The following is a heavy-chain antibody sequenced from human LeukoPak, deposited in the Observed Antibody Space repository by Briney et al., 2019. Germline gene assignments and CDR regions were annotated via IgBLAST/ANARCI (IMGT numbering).Heavy chain of an antibody. CDR3: ARVNWSGYDFRGAFDI. V-gene: IGHV4-38-2*02. Sequence: SETLSLTCTVSGYSMSSGYCWGWIRQPPGKGLEWIGTIYHDGRTYFNPSLKSRVTISLDTSKNQFSLKLSSVTAADTAVYYCARVNWSGYDFRGAFDIWGQGTMVTVSS. CDR1: GYSMSSGYC. CDR2: IYHDGRT. J-gene: IGHJ3*02. D-gene: IGHD5-12*01.